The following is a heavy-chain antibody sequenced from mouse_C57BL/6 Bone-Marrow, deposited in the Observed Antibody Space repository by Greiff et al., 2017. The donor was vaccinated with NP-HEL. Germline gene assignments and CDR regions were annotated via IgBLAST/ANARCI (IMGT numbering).Heavy chain of an antibody. Sequence: QVHVKQPGAELVRPGSSVKLSCKASGYTFTSYWMHWVKQRPIQGLEWIGNIDPSDSETHYNQKFKDKATLTVDKSSSTAYMQLSSLTSEDSAVYYCARGGLRQAWFAYWGQGTLVTVSA. V-gene: IGHV1-52*01. D-gene: IGHD1-2*01. CDR1: GYTFTSYW. CDR2: IDPSDSET. J-gene: IGHJ3*01. CDR3: ARGGLRQAWFAY.